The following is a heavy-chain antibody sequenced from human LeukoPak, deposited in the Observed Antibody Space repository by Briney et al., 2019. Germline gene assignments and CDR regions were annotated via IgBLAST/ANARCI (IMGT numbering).Heavy chain of an antibody. Sequence: ASVKVSCKASGGTFSSYAISWVRQAPGQGLEWMGWINPYNGNTNYAQKLQGRVTMTTDTSTSTAYMELRSLRSDDTAVFYCARCLGALGRETDNDYWGQGTLVTVSS. V-gene: IGHV1-18*01. CDR2: INPYNGNT. J-gene: IGHJ4*02. CDR3: ARCLGALGRETDNDY. CDR1: GGTFSSYA. D-gene: IGHD4/OR15-4a*01.